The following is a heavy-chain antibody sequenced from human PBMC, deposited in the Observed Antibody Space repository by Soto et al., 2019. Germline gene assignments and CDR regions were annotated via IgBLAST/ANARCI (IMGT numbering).Heavy chain of an antibody. Sequence: GGSLRLSCAASGFTFSSYAMHWVRQAPGKGLEWVAVISYDGSNKYYADSVKGRFTISRDNSKNTLYLQMNSLRAEDTAVYYCARNGHLYPSYYYYYGMDVWGQGTTVTVSS. D-gene: IGHD2-15*01. J-gene: IGHJ6*02. CDR1: GFTFSSYA. CDR3: ARNGHLYPSYYYYYGMDV. V-gene: IGHV3-30-3*01. CDR2: ISYDGSNK.